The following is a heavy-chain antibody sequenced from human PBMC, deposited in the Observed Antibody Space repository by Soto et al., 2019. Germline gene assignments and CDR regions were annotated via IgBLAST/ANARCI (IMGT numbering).Heavy chain of an antibody. Sequence: ALRLSCAASGFTVSSNYMHWVRQTPRKGLEWVAIMWYDGSNQYYADSVKGRFTISRDNSNSTLYLEMNSLRVEDTAVYYCARDRNYGGNSPYLDYWGQGVLVTVSS. CDR3: ARDRNYGGNSPYLDY. D-gene: IGHD4-17*01. J-gene: IGHJ4*02. V-gene: IGHV3-33*08. CDR2: MWYDGSNQ. CDR1: GFTVSSNY.